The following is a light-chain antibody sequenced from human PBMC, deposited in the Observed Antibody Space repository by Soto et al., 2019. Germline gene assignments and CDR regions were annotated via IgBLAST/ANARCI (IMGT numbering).Light chain of an antibody. Sequence: QSVLPQPPSASGSPGQSVPFSCPEPKRDIGVYDFVSWYQHHPGKAPRLIIYEVVQRPSGVPDRFSGSKSGNTASLTVSGLQAADEADYFCKSYAGSNTYVFGSGTKVTVL. V-gene: IGLV2-8*01. CDR2: EVV. CDR1: KRDIGVYDF. CDR3: KSYAGSNTYV. J-gene: IGLJ1*01.